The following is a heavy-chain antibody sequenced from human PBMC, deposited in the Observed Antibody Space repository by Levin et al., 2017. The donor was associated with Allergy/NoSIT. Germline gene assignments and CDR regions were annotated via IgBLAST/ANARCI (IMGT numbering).Heavy chain of an antibody. CDR1: GFTFGDYA. V-gene: IGHV3-49*04. D-gene: IGHD3-16*02. J-gene: IGHJ4*02. Sequence: GESLKISCLGSGFTFGDYAMSWVRQAPGKGLEWVGFIRNKAHGGTTEYAASVKVRLTISRADSTSFAYLQMNSRKTEDTAVYFCARGGPPNYEYNWGSYRDGYFDYWGQGTLVTVSS. CDR3: ARGGPPNYEYNWGSYRDGYFDY. CDR2: IRNKAHGGTT.